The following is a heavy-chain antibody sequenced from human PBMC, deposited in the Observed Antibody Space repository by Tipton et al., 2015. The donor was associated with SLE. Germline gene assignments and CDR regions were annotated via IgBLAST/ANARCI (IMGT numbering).Heavy chain of an antibody. D-gene: IGHD2-21*01. V-gene: IGHV3-21*01. CDR1: GFTFSSYA. J-gene: IGHJ3*02. Sequence: SLRLSCAASGFTFSSYAMSWVRQAPGKGLEWVSSISSSSSYIYYADSVKGRFTISRDNAKNSLYLQMNSLRAEDTAVYYCARHKDDAFDIWGQGTMVTVSS. CDR3: ARHKDDAFDI. CDR2: ISSSSSYI.